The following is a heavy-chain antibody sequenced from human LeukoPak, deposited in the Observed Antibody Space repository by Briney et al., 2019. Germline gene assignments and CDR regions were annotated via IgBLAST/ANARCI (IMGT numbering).Heavy chain of an antibody. J-gene: IGHJ4*02. Sequence: SVKVSCKASGGTFSSYAISWVRQAPGQGLEWMGGIIPIFGTANYAQKFQGRVTINADESTSTAYMDLSSLRSEDTAVYYCARGNDILTGYFFWGQGTLVTVSS. D-gene: IGHD3-9*01. CDR3: ARGNDILTGYFF. V-gene: IGHV1-69*13. CDR1: GGTFSSYA. CDR2: IIPIFGTA.